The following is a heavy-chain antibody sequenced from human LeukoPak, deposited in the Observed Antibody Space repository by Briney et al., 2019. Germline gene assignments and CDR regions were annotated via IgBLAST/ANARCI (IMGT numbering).Heavy chain of an antibody. D-gene: IGHD3-10*01. CDR1: GFIFNSYA. J-gene: IGHJ4*02. CDR2: ISSSGRAT. Sequence: PGGSLRLSCAASGFIFNSYAMGWVRQAPERGLEWVSTISSSGRATYFADSVKGRFTISRDDSKNTIYLQMNSLRAEDTAVYYCARHLNYYLDYWGQGTLVTVSS. V-gene: IGHV3-23*01. CDR3: ARHLNYYLDY.